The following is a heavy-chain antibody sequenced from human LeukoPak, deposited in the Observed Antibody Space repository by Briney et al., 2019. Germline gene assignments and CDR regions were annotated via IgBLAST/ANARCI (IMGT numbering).Heavy chain of an antibody. CDR3: ARGPYTHYDSSGDYYNWFDP. D-gene: IGHD3-22*01. CDR1: GYTFASYD. Sequence: ASVKVSCKASGYTFASYDINWVRQATEQGLEWVGWMNPNSGNTGYAQKPQGRITITMNTSISTAYMELSSLTSEDTAVYYCARGPYTHYDSSGDYYNWFDPWGQGTLVTVSS. CDR2: MNPNSGNT. J-gene: IGHJ5*02. V-gene: IGHV1-8*03.